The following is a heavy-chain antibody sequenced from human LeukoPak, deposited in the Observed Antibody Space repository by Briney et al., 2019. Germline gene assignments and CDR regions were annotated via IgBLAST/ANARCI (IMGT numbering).Heavy chain of an antibody. J-gene: IGHJ3*02. Sequence: ASVKVSCKASGYTFTSYGISWVRQAPGQGLAWMGWISAYNGNTNYAQKLQGRVTMTTDTSTSTAYMELRSLRSDDTAVYYCARDPMAIVVVPAAMVSAFDIWGQGTMVTVSS. CDR2: ISAYNGNT. D-gene: IGHD2-2*01. CDR3: ARDPMAIVVVPAAMVSAFDI. V-gene: IGHV1-18*01. CDR1: GYTFTSYG.